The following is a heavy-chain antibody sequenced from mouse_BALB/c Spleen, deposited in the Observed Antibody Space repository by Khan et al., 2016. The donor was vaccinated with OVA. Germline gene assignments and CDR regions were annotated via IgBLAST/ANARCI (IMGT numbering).Heavy chain of an antibody. CDR3: AREDMITYYFDY. CDR2: IWAGGST. J-gene: IGHJ2*01. CDR1: GFSLTSYG. D-gene: IGHD2-4*01. V-gene: IGHV2-9*02. Sequence: QVQLKESGPGLVAPSQSLSITCTVSGFSLTSYGVHWVRQPPGKGLEGRGVIWAGGSTNYNSALMSRLSISKDNSKSQVFLKMNSLQTDDTAMYYCAREDMITYYFDYWGQGTTLTVSS.